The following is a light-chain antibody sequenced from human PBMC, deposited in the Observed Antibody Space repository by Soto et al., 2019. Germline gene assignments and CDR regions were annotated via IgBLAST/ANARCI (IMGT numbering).Light chain of an antibody. CDR1: WSNIGAGYE. CDR2: GVT. CDR3: QSFDSSLSNSWV. Sequence: QCVLTQPPSVYGAPGQRVTISCTGGWSNIGAGYEVHWYQHLPGTAPKLLIYGVTNRPSGVPDRFSGSRSGTSASLAITGLQAEDEADYYCQSFDSSLSNSWVFGGGTKLTVL. J-gene: IGLJ3*02. V-gene: IGLV1-40*01.